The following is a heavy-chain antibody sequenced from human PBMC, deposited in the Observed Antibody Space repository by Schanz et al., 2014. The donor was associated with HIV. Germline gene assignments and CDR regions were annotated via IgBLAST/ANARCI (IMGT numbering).Heavy chain of an antibody. Sequence: VQLVESGGGLVQPGGSLRLSCAASGSTFSSYWMHWVRQAPGKGLVWVSRINSDGSSTNYADSVKGRLTISRDNTKNSLYLQMNSLRAEDTAVYYCARDYHWNWFDPWGQGTLVTVSS. J-gene: IGHJ5*02. D-gene: IGHD1-20*01. CDR3: ARDYHWNWFDP. CDR2: INSDGSST. CDR1: GSTFSSYW. V-gene: IGHV3-74*01.